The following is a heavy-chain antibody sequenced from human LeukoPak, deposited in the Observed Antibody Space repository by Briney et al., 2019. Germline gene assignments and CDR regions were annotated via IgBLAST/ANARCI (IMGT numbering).Heavy chain of an antibody. CDR3: ARDRPPNYFDD. J-gene: IGHJ4*02. CDR1: GYTFTSYG. Sequence: GASVKVSCKASGYTFTSYGISWVRQAPGQGLEWMGWISAYNGNTNYAQKLQGRVTMTRDTSTSTVYMELSSLRSEDTAVYYCARDRPPNYFDDWGQGTLVTVSS. CDR2: ISAYNGNT. V-gene: IGHV1-18*01.